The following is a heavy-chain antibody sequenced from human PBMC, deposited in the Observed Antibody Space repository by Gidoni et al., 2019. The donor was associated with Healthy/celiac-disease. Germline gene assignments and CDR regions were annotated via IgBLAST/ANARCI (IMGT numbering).Heavy chain of an antibody. CDR2: IYYSGST. V-gene: IGHV4-59*01. D-gene: IGHD6-19*01. Sequence: QVQLQESGPGLVKPSETLSLTCTVSGGSISSNYWSWIRQPPGKGLEWIGYIYYSGSTNYNPSLKSRVTISVDTSKNQFSLKLSSVTAADTAVYYCARAVAGTFGDYWGQGTLVTVSS. CDR3: ARAVAGTFGDY. J-gene: IGHJ4*02. CDR1: GGSISSNY.